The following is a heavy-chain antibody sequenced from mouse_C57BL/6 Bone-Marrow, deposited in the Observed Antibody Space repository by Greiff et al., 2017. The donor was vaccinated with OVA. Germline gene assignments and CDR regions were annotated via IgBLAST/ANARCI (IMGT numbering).Heavy chain of an antibody. V-gene: IGHV5-15*01. CDR1: GFTFSDYG. CDR3: ARHEGDWYFDV. CDR2: ISNLAYSI. Sequence: EVQGVESGGGLVQPGGSLKLSCAASGFTFSDYGMAWVRQAPRKGPEWVAFISNLAYSIYYADTVTGRFTISRENAKNTLYLEMSSLRSEDTAMYYCARHEGDWYFDVWGTGTTVTVSS. J-gene: IGHJ1*03.